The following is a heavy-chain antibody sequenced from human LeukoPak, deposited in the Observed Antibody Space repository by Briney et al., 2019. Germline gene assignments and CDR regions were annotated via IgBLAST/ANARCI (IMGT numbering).Heavy chain of an antibody. V-gene: IGHV4-59*08. CDR3: GRGRPNYFDY. CDR1: GGSISSYY. CDR2: IYYSGST. Sequence: SETLALTCTVSGGSISSYYWSWIRQPPRKGLEWIGYIYYSGSTNYHPSLKRLVTISVDTSKNQSSLKLSSVTAADTAVYYGGRGRPNYFDYWGQGTLVTVSS. J-gene: IGHJ4*02.